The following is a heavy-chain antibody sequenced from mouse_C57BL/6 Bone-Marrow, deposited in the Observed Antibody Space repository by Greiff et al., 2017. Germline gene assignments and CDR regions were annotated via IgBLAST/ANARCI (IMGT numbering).Heavy chain of an antibody. V-gene: IGHV5-17*01. CDR1: GFTFSDYG. Sequence: DVHLVESGGGLVKPGGSLKLSCAASGFTFSDYGMHWVPQAPEKGLEWVAYISSGSSTIYYADTVKGRFTISRDNAKNTLFLQMTSLRSEDTAMYYCARKRRVPRDYWGQGTSVTVSS. CDR2: ISSGSSTI. J-gene: IGHJ4*01. CDR3: ARKRRVPRDY.